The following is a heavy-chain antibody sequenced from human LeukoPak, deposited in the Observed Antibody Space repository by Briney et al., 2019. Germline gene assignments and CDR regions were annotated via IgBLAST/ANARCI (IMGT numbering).Heavy chain of an antibody. Sequence: ASVKVSFKASGYTFTDYYMHWVRQAPGQGLEWMGRINPNNGGSKYAQKFQGRVTMTRDTSISTAYMELSSLKSDDTAVYYCAANYGSGTSSWGQGTLVTVSS. J-gene: IGHJ5*02. D-gene: IGHD3-10*01. CDR3: AANYGSGTSS. V-gene: IGHV1-2*06. CDR2: INPNNGGS. CDR1: GYTFTDYY.